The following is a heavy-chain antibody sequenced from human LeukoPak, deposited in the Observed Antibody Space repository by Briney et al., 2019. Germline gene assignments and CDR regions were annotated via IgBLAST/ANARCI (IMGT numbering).Heavy chain of an antibody. CDR1: GGSISSYY. Sequence: SETLSLTCTVSGGSISSYYCSWIRQPPGRGLDGIGYIYYSGSTNYNPSLKSRVTISVDTSKNQFSLKLSSVTAADTAVYYCARGVTMVRGVIDYYMDVWGKGTTVTVSS. CDR2: IYYSGST. CDR3: ARGVTMVRGVIDYYMDV. J-gene: IGHJ6*03. V-gene: IGHV4-59*01. D-gene: IGHD3-10*01.